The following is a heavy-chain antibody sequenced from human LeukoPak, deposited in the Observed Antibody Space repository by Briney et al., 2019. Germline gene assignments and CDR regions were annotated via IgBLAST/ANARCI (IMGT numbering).Heavy chain of an antibody. CDR3: TTQTDTSGYEDY. Sequence: GGSLRLSCAASGFTFSNAWMSWVRQAPGKGLECVRRIKSKTDGGTTDYAATVKGRFTISRDNSKNTLYLQMNSLKTEDTTVYYCTTQTDTSGYEDYWGQGTLVTVSS. D-gene: IGHD5-12*01. CDR1: GFTFSNAW. CDR2: IKSKTDGGTT. J-gene: IGHJ4*02. V-gene: IGHV3-15*01.